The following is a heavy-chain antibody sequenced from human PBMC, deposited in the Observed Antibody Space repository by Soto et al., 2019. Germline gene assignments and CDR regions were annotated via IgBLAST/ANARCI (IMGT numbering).Heavy chain of an antibody. J-gene: IGHJ4*02. CDR2: INHSGST. Sequence: QLRLQESGPGLVKPSETLSLTCRVSDGSMNSDSSYWGWIRQPPGKGLEWIGVINHSGSTYHNLSLKGRVTMSVDASRNQFSLKLTSMTAADTAVYYCARLGGYVSVGYYYLWDSWGQGTLVTVSS. V-gene: IGHV4-39*01. CDR3: ARLGGYVSVGYYYLWDS. D-gene: IGHD3-22*01. CDR1: DGSMNSDSSY.